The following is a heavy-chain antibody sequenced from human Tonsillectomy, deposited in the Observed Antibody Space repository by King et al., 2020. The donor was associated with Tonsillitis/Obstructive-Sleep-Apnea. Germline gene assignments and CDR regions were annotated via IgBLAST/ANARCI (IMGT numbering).Heavy chain of an antibody. J-gene: IGHJ4*02. CDR2: ISYDGSNK. D-gene: IGHD3-16*01. CDR3: TREGPQRLPLGGFDS. Sequence: QLVQSGGGVVQPGMSLRLSCAASGFTFSNYAMHWVRQAPGKGLEWVAFISYDGSNKDYADSVKGRFTIPRDNSKNTLYLQMNSLRAEDTAVYYCTREGPQRLPLGGFDSWGQGTLVTVSS. V-gene: IGHV3-30*04. CDR1: GFTFSNYA.